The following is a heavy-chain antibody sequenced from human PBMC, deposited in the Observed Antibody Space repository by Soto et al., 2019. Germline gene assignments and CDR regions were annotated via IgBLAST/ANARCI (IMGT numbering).Heavy chain of an antibody. Sequence: GGSLRLSCAASGFTFSSYGMHWVRQAPGKGLEWVAVISYDGSNKYYADSVKGRFTISRDNSKNTLYVQMNSLRAEDTAEYYCARELGYCSGGNCYMDGAFDFWGQGTMVTVSS. V-gene: IGHV3-30*03. CDR3: ARELGYCSGGNCYMDGAFDF. CDR1: GFTFSSYG. D-gene: IGHD2-15*01. J-gene: IGHJ3*01. CDR2: ISYDGSNK.